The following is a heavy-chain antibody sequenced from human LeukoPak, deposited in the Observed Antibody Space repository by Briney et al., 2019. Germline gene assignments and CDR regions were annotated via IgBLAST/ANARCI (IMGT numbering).Heavy chain of an antibody. V-gene: IGHV3-21*04. CDR2: ISSSSSYI. Sequence: PGGSLRLSCAASGFTFSSYSMNWVRQAPGKGLEWVSSISSSSSYIYYADSVKGRFTISRDNAKNSLYLQMNSLRAEDTAVYYCAKTTPKGMIWFGELFAYWGQGTLVTVSS. J-gene: IGHJ4*02. CDR1: GFTFSSYS. CDR3: AKTTPKGMIWFGELFAY. D-gene: IGHD3-10*01.